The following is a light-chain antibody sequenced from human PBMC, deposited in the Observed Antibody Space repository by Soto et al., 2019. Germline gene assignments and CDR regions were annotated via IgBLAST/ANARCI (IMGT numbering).Light chain of an antibody. CDR2: GIT. CDR3: QSYDSSLSGSVE. Sequence: QSVLTQPPSVSGAPGQRVTISCTGSSSNIGAHYDVHWYQQLPGTAPKLLIYGITNRPSGVPDRFSGSKSGTSASLAITGLQAEDEADYYCQSYDSSLSGSVEFGGGTKVTVL. V-gene: IGLV1-40*01. CDR1: SSNIGAHYD. J-gene: IGLJ3*02.